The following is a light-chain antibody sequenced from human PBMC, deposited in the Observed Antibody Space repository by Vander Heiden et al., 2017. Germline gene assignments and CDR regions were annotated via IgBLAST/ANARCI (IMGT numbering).Light chain of an antibody. CDR2: GNS. Sequence: QSVLTQPPSVSGAPGQRVTISCPGSSSTTGGGYDVHLYQQLPGTAPKLLIYGNSKRPSGVPDRFSGSKSGTSASLAITGRQAEDEADYYCQSYDSSRSGWVFGGGTKLTVL. CDR1: SSTTGGGYD. CDR3: QSYDSSRSGWV. V-gene: IGLV1-40*01. J-gene: IGLJ3*02.